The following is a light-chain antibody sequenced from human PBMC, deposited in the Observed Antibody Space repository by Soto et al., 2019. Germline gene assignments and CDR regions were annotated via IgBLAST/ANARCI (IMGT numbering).Light chain of an antibody. J-gene: IGKJ5*01. Sequence: DIQMTQSPSSLSASVGDRVTLTCRASQSISSYLNWYQQKPGKVPKLLIYAASSLQSGVPTRFSGSGSGTDFTLTISSLQPEDFATYYCQQSYSTPAITSGQGTRLEIK. CDR2: AAS. V-gene: IGKV1-39*01. CDR3: QQSYSTPAIT. CDR1: QSISSY.